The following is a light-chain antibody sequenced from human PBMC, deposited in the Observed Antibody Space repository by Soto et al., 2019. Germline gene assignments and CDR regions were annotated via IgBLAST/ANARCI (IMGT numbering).Light chain of an antibody. CDR1: QSISAY. V-gene: IGKV1-39*01. CDR3: QQSHSTEYS. CDR2: ATS. Sequence: IQLTQSPSSLSASVGDRVTMTCRTSQSISAYLNWYRQKPGQAPELLIYATSKLHSGVPSRFSGSGSVTEFTLTINSLQPEDLATYYCQQSHSTEYSFGQGTRLEIK. J-gene: IGKJ2*01.